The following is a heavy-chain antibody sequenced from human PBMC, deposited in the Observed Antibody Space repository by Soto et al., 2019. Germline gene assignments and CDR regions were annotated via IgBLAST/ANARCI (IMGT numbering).Heavy chain of an antibody. Sequence: VASVKVSCKASGYTFTSYGISWVRQAPGQGLEWMGWISAYNGNTNYAQKLQGRVTMTTDTSTSTAYMELRSLRSDDTAVYYCARVRVIWLRLIPSYDYIWGSDTPYYFDYWGQGTLVTVSS. V-gene: IGHV1-18*01. CDR1: GYTFTSYG. CDR3: ARVRVIWLRLIPSYDYIWGSDTPYYFDY. D-gene: IGHD3-16*01. CDR2: ISAYNGNT. J-gene: IGHJ4*02.